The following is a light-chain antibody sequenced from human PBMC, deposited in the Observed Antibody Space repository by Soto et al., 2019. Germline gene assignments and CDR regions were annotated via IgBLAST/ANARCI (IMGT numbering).Light chain of an antibody. CDR3: QQSGSSPFA. J-gene: IGKJ3*01. CDR2: GAS. Sequence: EIVLTQSPGTLSLSPGERATLSCRASQSVSSSYLAWYQQKPGQAPRLLISGASSRATGIPDRFSGSGSGTDFTLTISRLEPEDFAVYYCQQSGSSPFAFGPGTKVDIK. CDR1: QSVSSSY. V-gene: IGKV3-20*01.